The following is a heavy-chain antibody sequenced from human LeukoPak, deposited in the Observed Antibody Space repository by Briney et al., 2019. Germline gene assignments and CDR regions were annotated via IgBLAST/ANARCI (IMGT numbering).Heavy chain of an antibody. Sequence: GASVKVSCKASGYTFTSYGISWVRQAPGQGLEWMGWISAYNGNTNYAQKLQGRVTMTTDTSTSTAYMELRSLRSDDTAVYYCARANFDWTDRYYGMDVWGQGTTVTVSS. D-gene: IGHD3-9*01. J-gene: IGHJ6*02. V-gene: IGHV1-18*01. CDR1: GYTFTSYG. CDR3: ARANFDWTDRYYGMDV. CDR2: ISAYNGNT.